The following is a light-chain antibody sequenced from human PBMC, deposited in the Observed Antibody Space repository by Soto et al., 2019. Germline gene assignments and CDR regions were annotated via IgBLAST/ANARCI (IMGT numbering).Light chain of an antibody. Sequence: EIVMTQSPATLSVSPGARATLSCRASQSVSSSLAWYQQKPGQAPRLLIYGASTRATCIPARFSGSGSGTEFTLTISSLPSEDLAVYYCHQYSIWWTFGQGTTVEIK. V-gene: IGKV3-15*01. CDR2: GAS. J-gene: IGKJ1*01. CDR1: QSVSSS. CDR3: HQYSIWWT.